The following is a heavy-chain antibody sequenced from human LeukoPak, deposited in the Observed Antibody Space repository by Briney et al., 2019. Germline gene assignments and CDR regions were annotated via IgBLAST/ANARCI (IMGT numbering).Heavy chain of an antibody. CDR2: IVNSGGTT. J-gene: IGHJ4*02. CDR1: GFTVSSNY. CDR3: AKGRSSSGYSSLDY. Sequence: GGSLRLSCAASGFTVSSNYMNWVRQAPGKGLEWVSGIVNSGGTTYCADSVKGRFTISRDNSKNTLYLQMNSLRAEDTAVYFCAKGRSSSGYSSLDYWGQGTLVTVSS. D-gene: IGHD5-12*01. V-gene: IGHV3-23*01.